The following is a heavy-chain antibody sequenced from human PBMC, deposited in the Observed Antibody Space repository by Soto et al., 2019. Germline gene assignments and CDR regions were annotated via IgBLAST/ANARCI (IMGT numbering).Heavy chain of an antibody. D-gene: IGHD3-22*01. CDR1: GGSISSGDYY. CDR3: AREGSSAYYYEY. CDR2: IYYSGST. V-gene: IGHV4-30-4*01. Sequence: KTSETLSLTCTVSGGSISSGDYYWSWIRQPPGKGLEWIGYIYYSGSTYYNPSLKSRITMSVDTSKNQFSLKLSSVTAADTAVYYCAREGSSAYYYEYWGQGTLVTVSS. J-gene: IGHJ4*02.